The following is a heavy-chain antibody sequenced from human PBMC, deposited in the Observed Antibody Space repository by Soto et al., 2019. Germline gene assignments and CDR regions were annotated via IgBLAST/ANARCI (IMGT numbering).Heavy chain of an antibody. D-gene: IGHD3-22*01. CDR3: AKDHHDSSGYYYGDDY. Sequence: QVHLVQSGAEVKKPGSSVRVSCKASGGTFSSYPVSWVRQAPGQGLEWMGGIIPVFHTTTYAQKFLGRLTITADKSTTTTYMELTSLRSEDTAIYYCAKDHHDSSGYYYGDDYWGQGTLVTVSS. V-gene: IGHV1-69*06. J-gene: IGHJ4*02. CDR1: GGTFSSYP. CDR2: IIPVFHTT.